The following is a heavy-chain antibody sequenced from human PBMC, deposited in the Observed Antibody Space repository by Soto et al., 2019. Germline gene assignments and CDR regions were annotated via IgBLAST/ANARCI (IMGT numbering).Heavy chain of an antibody. J-gene: IGHJ4*02. CDR1: GITFTDSY. V-gene: IGHV3-11*05. CDR3: ATDFRRFDI. Sequence: GGSLRLSCSASGITFTDSYMSWIRQSPGQGLEWISYINSGSNYIKYSDSVRGRFTISRDNAKKLLFLQMNDLRVEDTGIYFCATDFRRFDIWGPGVLVTVSS. CDR2: INSGSNYI.